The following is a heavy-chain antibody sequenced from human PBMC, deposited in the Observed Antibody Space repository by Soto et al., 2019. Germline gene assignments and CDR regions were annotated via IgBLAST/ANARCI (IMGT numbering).Heavy chain of an antibody. CDR3: ARDRGVRTITIQRDNWLDP. CDR2: ISYDGSNK. D-gene: IGHD3-3*01. CDR1: GFTFSSYA. Sequence: GGSLRLSCAASGFTFSSYAMHWVRQAPGKGLEWVAVISYDGSNKYYADSVKGRFTISRDNSKNTLYLQMNSLRAEDTAVYYCARDRGVRTITIQRDNWLDPWGQGTLVTVYS. V-gene: IGHV3-30-3*01. J-gene: IGHJ5*02.